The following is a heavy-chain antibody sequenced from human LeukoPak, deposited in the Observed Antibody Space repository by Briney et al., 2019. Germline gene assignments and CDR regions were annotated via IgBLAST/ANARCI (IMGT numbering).Heavy chain of an antibody. J-gene: IGHJ4*02. D-gene: IGHD6-13*01. CDR2: ISYDGSNK. Sequence: GGSLRLSCAASGFTFSSYAMHWVRQAPGKGLEWVAVISYDGSNKYYADSVKGRFTISRDNSKNTLYLQMNSLRAEDTAVYYCARGSSSWYFGYWGQGTLVTVSS. CDR3: ARGSSSWYFGY. CDR1: GFTFSSYA. V-gene: IGHV3-30-3*01.